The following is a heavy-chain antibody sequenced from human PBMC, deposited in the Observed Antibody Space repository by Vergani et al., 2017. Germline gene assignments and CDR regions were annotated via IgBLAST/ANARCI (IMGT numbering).Heavy chain of an antibody. CDR2: ISYDGSNK. D-gene: IGHD3-3*01. V-gene: IGHV3-30*03. CDR3: ARDGDYDFWSGYYYYYYYMDV. CDR1: GFTFSSYG. J-gene: IGHJ6*03. Sequence: QVQLVESGGGLVKPGGSLRLSCAASGFTFSSYGMHWVRQAPGKGLEWVAVISYDGSNKYYADSVKGRFTISRDNSKNTLYLQMNSLRAEDTAVYYCARDGDYDFWSGYYYYYYYMDVWGKGTTVTVSS.